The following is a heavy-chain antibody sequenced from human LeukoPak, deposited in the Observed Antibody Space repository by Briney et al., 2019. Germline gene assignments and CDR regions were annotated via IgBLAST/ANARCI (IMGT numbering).Heavy chain of an antibody. CDR3: ARDKGVLERARVRYYYGMDV. V-gene: IGHV3-66*01. Sequence: GGSLRLSCAASGFTVSSNYMRWVRQAPGKGLEWVSVIYSGGSTYYADSVKGRFTISRDNSKNTLYLQMNSLRAEDTAVYYCARDKGVLERARVRYYYGMDVWGQGTTVTVSS. CDR2: IYSGGST. D-gene: IGHD1-1*01. J-gene: IGHJ6*02. CDR1: GFTVSSNY.